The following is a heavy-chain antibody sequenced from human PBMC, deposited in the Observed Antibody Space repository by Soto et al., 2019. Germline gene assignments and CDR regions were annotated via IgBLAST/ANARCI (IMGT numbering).Heavy chain of an antibody. J-gene: IGHJ6*02. CDR1: GGTFRSYS. CDR3: ARPDEGGYSSTHHNYYALDV. D-gene: IGHD3-22*01. Sequence: QVQLVQSGAEVKQPGSSVKVSCKASGGTFRSYSISWVRQAPRQGLAWMGGIIPIFDITNYAPKIQGRVTITADESTSTAYMEVISLGSDDTAAYYCARPDEGGYSSTHHNYYALDVWGQGTTVTV. V-gene: IGHV1-69*01. CDR2: IIPIFDIT.